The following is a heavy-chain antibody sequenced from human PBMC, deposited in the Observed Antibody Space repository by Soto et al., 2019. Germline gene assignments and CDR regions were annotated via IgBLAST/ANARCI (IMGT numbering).Heavy chain of an antibody. CDR2: INPNSGGT. D-gene: IGHD6-19*01. CDR3: ASVGRSGWYTPFDY. CDR1: GYTFTDYY. J-gene: IGHJ4*02. V-gene: IGHV1-2*02. Sequence: ASVKVSCKPSGYTFTDYYMHWVRQAPGQGLEWMGWINPNSGGTNYAQKFQGRVTMTGDPSISTAYMELSSLRSDDTAVYYCASVGRSGWYTPFDYWGPGIPVTVSS.